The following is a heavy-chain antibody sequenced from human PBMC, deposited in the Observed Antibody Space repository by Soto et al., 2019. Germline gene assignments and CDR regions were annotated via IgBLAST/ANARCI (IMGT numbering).Heavy chain of an antibody. CDR2: IRSKANNYAT. Sequence: EVQLEESGGGLVQPGGSLKLSCAASGFRFSGSAMHWVRQASGKGLEWVGSIRSKANNYATAYAAWVEGRFTISRDDSKNTAYLQMNSLKTGNTAVYYCTGHSGVSGNYGMDVWGQGTTVTVSS. J-gene: IGHJ6*02. CDR1: GFRFSGSA. D-gene: IGHD3-10*01. V-gene: IGHV3-73*02. CDR3: TGHSGVSGNYGMDV.